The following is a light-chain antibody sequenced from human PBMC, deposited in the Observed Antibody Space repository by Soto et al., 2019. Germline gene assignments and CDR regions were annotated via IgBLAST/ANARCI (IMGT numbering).Light chain of an antibody. Sequence: EIVLTQSPGTLSLSPGERATLSCRASQSVSSSYLAWYQQKLGQAPRLLIYGASSRATGIPDRFSGSGSGTDFPLTISRLEPEDVAVYYCQQYGSSPQTFGQGTKLEIK. CDR1: QSVSSSY. J-gene: IGKJ2*01. CDR2: GAS. CDR3: QQYGSSPQT. V-gene: IGKV3-20*01.